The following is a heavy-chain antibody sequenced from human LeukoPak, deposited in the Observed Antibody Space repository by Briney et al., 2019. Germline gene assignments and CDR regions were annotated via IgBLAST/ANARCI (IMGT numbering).Heavy chain of an antibody. D-gene: IGHD3-9*01. CDR1: GGTFSSYA. J-gene: IGHJ4*02. V-gene: IGHV1-69*13. CDR2: IIPIFGTA. CDR3: TIRYFDWLSLDY. Sequence: SVKVSCKASGGTFSSYAISWVRQASGQGLEWMGGIIPIFGTANYAQKFQGRVTITADESTSTAYMELSSLRSEDTAVYYCTIRYFDWLSLDYWGQGTLVTVSS.